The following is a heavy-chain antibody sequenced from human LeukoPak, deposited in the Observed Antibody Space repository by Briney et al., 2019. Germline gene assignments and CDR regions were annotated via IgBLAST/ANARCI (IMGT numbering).Heavy chain of an antibody. Sequence: SETLSLTCAVYGGSFSGDYWGWIRQPPGKWLEWIGEINHTGSTNNNPSLKSRVTISVDTSKNQFSLKLSSVTAADTAVYYCASNTGTVFDYWGQGALVTVSS. J-gene: IGHJ4*02. D-gene: IGHD1-1*01. V-gene: IGHV4-34*01. CDR1: GGSFSGDY. CDR3: ASNTGTVFDY. CDR2: INHTGST.